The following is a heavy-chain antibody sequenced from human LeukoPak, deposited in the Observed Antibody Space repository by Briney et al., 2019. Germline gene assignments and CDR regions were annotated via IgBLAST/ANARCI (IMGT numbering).Heavy chain of an antibody. CDR3: ARGGGILTGKDAFDI. Sequence: GRSLRLSCAASGFTFSSYAMHWVRQAPGKGLEWVAVISCDGSNKYYADSVKGRFTISRDNSKNTLYLQMNSLRAEDTAVYYCARGGGILTGKDAFDIWGQGTMVTVSS. D-gene: IGHD3-9*01. CDR1: GFTFSSYA. V-gene: IGHV3-30*04. CDR2: ISCDGSNK. J-gene: IGHJ3*02.